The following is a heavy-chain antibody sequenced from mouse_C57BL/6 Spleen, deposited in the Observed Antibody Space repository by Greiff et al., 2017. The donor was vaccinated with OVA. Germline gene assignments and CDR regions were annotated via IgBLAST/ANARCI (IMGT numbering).Heavy chain of an antibody. CDR1: GYTFTSYW. CDR2: IDPSDSYT. J-gene: IGHJ2*01. V-gene: IGHV1-69*01. CDR3: ARRLYYGNYGFDY. Sequence: QVQLQQPGAELVMPGASVKLSCKASGYTFTSYWMHWVKQRPGQGLEWIGEIDPSDSYTNYNQKFKGKSTLTVDKSSSTAYMQLSSLTSEDSAVYYCARRLYYGNYGFDYWGKGTTLTVSS. D-gene: IGHD2-1*01.